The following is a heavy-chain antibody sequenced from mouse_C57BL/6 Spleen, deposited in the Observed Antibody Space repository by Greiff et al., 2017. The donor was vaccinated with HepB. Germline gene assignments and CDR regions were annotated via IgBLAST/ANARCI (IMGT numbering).Heavy chain of an antibody. CDR2: INPSNGGT. D-gene: IGHD1-1*01. CDR3: AREVVYCSSYLYAMDY. Sequence: QVQLQQPGTELVKPGASVKLSCKASGYTFTSYWMHWVKQRPGQGLEWIGNINPSNGGTNYNEKFKSKATLTVDKSSSTAYMQLSSLTSEDSAVYYCAREVVYCSSYLYAMDYWGQGTSVTVSS. CDR1: GYTFTSYW. J-gene: IGHJ4*01. V-gene: IGHV1-53*01.